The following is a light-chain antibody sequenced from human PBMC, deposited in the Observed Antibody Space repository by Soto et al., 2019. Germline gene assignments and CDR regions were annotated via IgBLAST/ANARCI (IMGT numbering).Light chain of an antibody. CDR2: EVT. Sequence: QSVLIQPPSASGSPGQSVTISCAGSSSDVGAYEYVSWYQQHPSKAPKLILYEVTKRPSGVPDRFSGSKSGNTASLTVSALQAEDEAAYYCSSYAGSTHVFGTGTKVTVL. V-gene: IGLV2-8*01. CDR1: SSDVGAYEY. J-gene: IGLJ1*01. CDR3: SSYAGSTHV.